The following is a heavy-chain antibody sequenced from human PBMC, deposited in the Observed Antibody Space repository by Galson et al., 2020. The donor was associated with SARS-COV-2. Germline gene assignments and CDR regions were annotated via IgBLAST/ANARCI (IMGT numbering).Heavy chain of an antibody. CDR2: T. Sequence: TNYNPSLKSRVTISVDTSKNQFSLKVSSVTAADSAVYYCARAVYDYVLSYGLDVWGQGTTVTVSS. CDR3: ARAVYDYVLSYGLDV. D-gene: IGHD3-16*01. V-gene: IGHV4-59*01. J-gene: IGHJ6*02.